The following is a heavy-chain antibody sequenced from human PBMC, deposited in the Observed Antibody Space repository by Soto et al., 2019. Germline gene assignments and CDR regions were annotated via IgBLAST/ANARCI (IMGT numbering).Heavy chain of an antibody. CDR2: IWYDGSNK. Sequence: QVQLMESGGGVVQPGRSLRLSCAASGFTFSSYGMHWVRQAPGKGLEWVAVIWYDGSNKYYADSVKGRFTISRDNSKNTLYLQMNSLRAEDTAVYYCARDRRYDFWSGYFGLDYWGQGTLVTVSS. CDR1: GFTFSSYG. V-gene: IGHV3-33*01. D-gene: IGHD3-3*01. J-gene: IGHJ4*02. CDR3: ARDRRYDFWSGYFGLDY.